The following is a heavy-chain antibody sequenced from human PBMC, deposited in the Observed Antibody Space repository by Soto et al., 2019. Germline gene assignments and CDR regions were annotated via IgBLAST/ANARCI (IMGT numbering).Heavy chain of an antibody. CDR2: ISAYNGNT. CDR1: GYTFTIYG. D-gene: IGHD6-6*01. V-gene: IGHV1-18*01. CDR3: ARKSVAAYNWFDP. Sequence: ASVNVSCKTSGYTFTIYGISWVRQAPGQGLEWMGWISAYNGNTNYAQKLQGRVTMTTDTSTSTAYMELRSLRSDDTAVYYCARKSVAAYNWFDPWGQGTLVTVSS. J-gene: IGHJ5*02.